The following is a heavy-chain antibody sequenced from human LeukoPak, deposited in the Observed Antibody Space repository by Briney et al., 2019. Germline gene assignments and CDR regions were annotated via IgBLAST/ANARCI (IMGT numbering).Heavy chain of an antibody. CDR3: ARGFIAAAWDYMDV. D-gene: IGHD6-13*01. J-gene: IGHJ6*03. CDR1: GFTFSSYS. V-gene: IGHV3-21*01. CDR2: ISSSSSYI. Sequence: GGSLRLSCAASGFTFSSYSMNWVRQAPGEGLEWVSSISSSSSYIYYADSVKGRFTISRDNAKNSLYLQMNSLRAEDTAVYYCARGFIAAAWDYMDVWGKGTTVTVSS.